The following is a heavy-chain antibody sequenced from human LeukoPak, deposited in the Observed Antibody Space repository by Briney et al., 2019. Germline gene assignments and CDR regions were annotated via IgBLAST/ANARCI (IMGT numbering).Heavy chain of an antibody. CDR3: ASIYGSGSYFAIRFDY. J-gene: IGHJ4*02. CDR2: IYYTGST. CDR1: GGSISSSSYY. D-gene: IGHD3-10*01. V-gene: IGHV4-39*01. Sequence: PSETLSLTCTVSGGSISSSSYYWGWIRQPPGKGLEWIGCIYYTGSTYYNPSLKSRVTISVDTSKNQFSLKLSSVTAADTAVYYCASIYGSGSYFAIRFDYWGQGTLVTVSS.